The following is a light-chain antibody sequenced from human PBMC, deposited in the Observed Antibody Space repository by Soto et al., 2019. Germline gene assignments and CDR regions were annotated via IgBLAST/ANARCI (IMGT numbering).Light chain of an antibody. CDR1: QSISSN. CDR2: RTS. J-gene: IGKJ4*01. Sequence: EIVMTQSPATLSVSPGERATLSCRASQSISSNLAWYQQKPGQAPRLLMLRTSSRATGFPARFSGSGSGTEFNITISSLQSEDFGVYYCQQYNNWPRATFGGGTKVDIK. CDR3: QQYNNWPRAT. V-gene: IGKV3-15*01.